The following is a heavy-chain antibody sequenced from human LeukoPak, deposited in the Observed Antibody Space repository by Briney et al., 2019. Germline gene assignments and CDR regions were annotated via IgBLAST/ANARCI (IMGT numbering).Heavy chain of an antibody. CDR2: ISYDGSNK. Sequence: GGSLRLSCAASGFTFSSHAMHWVRQAPGKGLEWVAVISYDGSNKYYADSVKGRFTISRDNSKNTLYLQMNSLRAEDTAVYYCARGRGGSYYSGFDYWGQGTLVTVSS. CDR3: ARGRGGSYYSGFDY. CDR1: GFTFSSHA. V-gene: IGHV3-30-3*01. D-gene: IGHD1-26*01. J-gene: IGHJ4*02.